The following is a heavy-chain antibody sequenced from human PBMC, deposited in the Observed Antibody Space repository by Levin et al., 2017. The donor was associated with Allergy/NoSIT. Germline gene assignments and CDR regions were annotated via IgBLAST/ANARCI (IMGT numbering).Heavy chain of an antibody. V-gene: IGHV3-53*01. CDR1: GFTVSSNY. Sequence: GGSLRLSCAASGFTVSSNYMSWVRQAPGKGLEWVSLIYSGGSTYYADSVKGRFTISRDNSKNTLYLQMNSLRAEDTAVYYCASSHYGSGSYDYWGQGTLVTVSS. CDR3: ASSHYGSGSYDY. CDR2: IYSGGST. J-gene: IGHJ4*02. D-gene: IGHD3-10*01.